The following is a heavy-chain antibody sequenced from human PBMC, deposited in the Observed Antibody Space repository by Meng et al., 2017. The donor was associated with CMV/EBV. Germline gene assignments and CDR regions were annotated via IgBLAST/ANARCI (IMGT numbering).Heavy chain of an antibody. Sequence: GESLKISCAASGFTFSSYWMHWVRQAPGKGLEWVSVIYSGGSTYYADSVKGRFTISRDNSKNTLYLQMNSLRAEDTAVYYCARAQGKGYSSGWLYFDYWGQGTMVTVSS. V-gene: IGHV3-53*01. CDR3: ARAQGKGYSSGWLYFDY. CDR1: GFTFSSYW. CDR2: IYSGGST. J-gene: IGHJ4*03. D-gene: IGHD6-19*01.